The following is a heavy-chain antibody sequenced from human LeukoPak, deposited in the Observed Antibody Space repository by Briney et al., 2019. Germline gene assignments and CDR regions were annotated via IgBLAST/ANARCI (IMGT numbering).Heavy chain of an antibody. CDR1: GGSFSGYY. V-gene: IGHV4-34*01. J-gene: IGHJ4*02. CDR3: ARGLGPRDY. Sequence: ETLSLTCAVYGGSFSGYYWSWIRQPPGKGLEWIGEINHSGSTNYNPSLKSRVTISVDTSKNQFSLKLSSVTAADTAVYYCARGLGPRDYWGQGTLVTVSS. CDR2: INHSGST.